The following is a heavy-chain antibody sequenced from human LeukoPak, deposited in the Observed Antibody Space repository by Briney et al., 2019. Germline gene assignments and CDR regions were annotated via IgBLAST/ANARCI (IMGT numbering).Heavy chain of an antibody. D-gene: IGHD1-26*01. CDR1: GGPKSSSNDY. CDR3: ARYYSVSYAFAS. J-gene: IGHJ4*02. Sequence: PSETQTLTCTVPGGPKSSSNDYGGRIRQPPGEGLEWIGYLYYSGSTYYNPSLKSRVTMSVDTSKNQFSLKLSSVTAADTAVYYCARYYSVSYAFASWGKETLVTVSS. V-gene: IGHV4-39*01. CDR2: LYYSGST.